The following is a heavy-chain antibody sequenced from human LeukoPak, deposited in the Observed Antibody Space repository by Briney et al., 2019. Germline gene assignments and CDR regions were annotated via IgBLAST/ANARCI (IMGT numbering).Heavy chain of an antibody. D-gene: IGHD6-19*01. Sequence: ASVKVSCKASGYTFTSYYMHWVRQAPGQGPEWMGLINPSGGSTSYAQKFQGRVTMTRDTSTSTVYMELSSLRSEDTAVYYCARDQYSSGPVTGAFDIWGQGTMVTVSS. CDR3: ARDQYSSGPVTGAFDI. V-gene: IGHV1-46*01. J-gene: IGHJ3*02. CDR2: INPSGGST. CDR1: GYTFTSYY.